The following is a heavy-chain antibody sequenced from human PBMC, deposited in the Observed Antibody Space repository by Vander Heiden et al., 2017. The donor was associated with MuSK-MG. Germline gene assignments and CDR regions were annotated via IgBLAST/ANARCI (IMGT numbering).Heavy chain of an antibody. CDR3: ASVVVPAAVSVPDYFDY. CDR1: GYSFTSYW. D-gene: IGHD2-2*01. Sequence: EVQLVQSGAEVKKPGESLKISCKGSGYSFTSYWIGWVRQMPGKGLEWMGIIYPGDSDTRYSPSFQGQVTISADKSISTAYLQWSSLKASDTAMYYCASVVVPAAVSVPDYFDYWGQGTLVTVSS. V-gene: IGHV5-51*01. CDR2: IYPGDSDT. J-gene: IGHJ4*02.